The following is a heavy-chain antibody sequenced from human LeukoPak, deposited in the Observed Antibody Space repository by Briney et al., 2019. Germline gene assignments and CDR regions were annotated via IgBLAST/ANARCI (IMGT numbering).Heavy chain of an antibody. CDR2: ISGSGGST. D-gene: IGHD3-22*01. Sequence: GGSLRLSCAASGFTFSSYAMSWVRQAPGKGLEWVSAISGSGGSTYYADSVKGRFTISRDNSKNTLYLQMNSLRAEDTAVYYCAKRYYYDSSGYSPLDYWSQGTLVTVSS. CDR1: GFTFSSYA. J-gene: IGHJ4*02. CDR3: AKRYYYDSSGYSPLDY. V-gene: IGHV3-23*01.